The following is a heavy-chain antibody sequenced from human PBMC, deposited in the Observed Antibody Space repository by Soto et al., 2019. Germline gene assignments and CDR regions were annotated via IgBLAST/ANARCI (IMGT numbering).Heavy chain of an antibody. D-gene: IGHD1-26*01. V-gene: IGHV4-34*01. CDR3: ARQAWDFYNY. Sequence: SETLSLTCAVYGGSFSGYYWSWIRQPPGKGLEWIGEINHSGSTNYNPSLKSRVTISVDTSKNQFSLKLSSVTAADTAVYYCARQAWDFYNYWGQGTLVTVSS. CDR1: GGSFSGYY. J-gene: IGHJ4*02. CDR2: INHSGST.